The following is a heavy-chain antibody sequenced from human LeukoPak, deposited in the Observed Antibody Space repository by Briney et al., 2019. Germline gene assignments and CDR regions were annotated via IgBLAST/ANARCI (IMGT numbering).Heavy chain of an antibody. CDR1: GGSISSGDYY. V-gene: IGHV4-30-4*01. Sequence: PSETLSLTCTVSGGSISSGDYYWSWIRQPPGKGREWIGYIYYSGSTYYNPSLKSRVTISVDTSKNQFSLKLSSVTAADTAVYYCAREAYDSSGYYSDYWGQGILVTVSS. J-gene: IGHJ4*02. CDR2: IYYSGST. D-gene: IGHD3-22*01. CDR3: AREAYDSSGYYSDY.